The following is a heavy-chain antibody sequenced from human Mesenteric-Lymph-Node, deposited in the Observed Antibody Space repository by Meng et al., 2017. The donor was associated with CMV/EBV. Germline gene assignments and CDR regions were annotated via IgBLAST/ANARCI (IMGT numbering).Heavy chain of an antibody. V-gene: IGHV3-53*01. CDR2: IYGRDIT. CDR1: DFSVSNNY. CDR3: AREDFEVVPAAYSYSWYYGMDV. Sequence: GESLKISCAASDFSVSNNYINWVRQAPGKGLEWVSVIYGRDITNYADSVKGRFTISRDNAKNTLSLQMNSLRAEDTAVYYCAREDFEVVPAAYSYSWYYGMDVWGQGTTVTVSS. J-gene: IGHJ6*02. D-gene: IGHD2-2*01.